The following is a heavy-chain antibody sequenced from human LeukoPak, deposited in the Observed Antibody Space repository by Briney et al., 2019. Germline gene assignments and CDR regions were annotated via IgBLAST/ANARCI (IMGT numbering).Heavy chain of an antibody. CDR1: GGTFSSYA. CDR3: ARAHHRFLEWFSD. CDR2: INPIFGTA. V-gene: IGHV1-69*13. Sequence: GASVKVSCKASGGTFSSYAISWVRQAPGQGLEWMGGINPIFGTANYAQKFQGRVTITADESTSTAYMELSSLRSEDTAVYYCARAHHRFLEWFSDWGQGTLVTVSS. J-gene: IGHJ4*02. D-gene: IGHD3-3*01.